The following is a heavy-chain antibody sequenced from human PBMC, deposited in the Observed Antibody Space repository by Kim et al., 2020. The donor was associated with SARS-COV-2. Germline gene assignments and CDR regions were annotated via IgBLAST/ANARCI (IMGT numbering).Heavy chain of an antibody. CDR2: IYTSGST. CDR1: GGSISSYY. V-gene: IGHV4-4*07. D-gene: IGHD6-19*01. J-gene: IGHJ6*02. Sequence: SETLSLTCTVSGGSISSYYWSWIRQPAGKGLEWIGRIYTSGSTNYNPSLKSRVTMSVDTSKNQFSLKLSSVTAADTAVYYCASGALGIAVAGYYYYYGMDVWGQGTTVTVSS. CDR3: ASGALGIAVAGYYYYYGMDV.